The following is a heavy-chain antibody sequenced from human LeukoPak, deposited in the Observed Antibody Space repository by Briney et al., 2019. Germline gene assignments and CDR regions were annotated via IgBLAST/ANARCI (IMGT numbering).Heavy chain of an antibody. CDR3: ATEFREIFGVNRNWFDP. CDR2: FDPEDGET. Sequence: ASVKVSCKVSGYTLTELSMHWVRQAPGKGLERMGGFDPEDGETIYAQKFQGRVTMTEDTSTDTAYMELSSLRSEDTAVYYCATEFREIFGVNRNWFDPWGQGTLVTVSS. CDR1: GYTLTELS. J-gene: IGHJ5*02. V-gene: IGHV1-24*01. D-gene: IGHD3-3*01.